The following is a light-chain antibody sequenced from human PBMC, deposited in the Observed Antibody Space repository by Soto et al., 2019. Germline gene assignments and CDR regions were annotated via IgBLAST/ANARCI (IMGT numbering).Light chain of an antibody. CDR3: QQYDNWSMYT. Sequence: IVMTQSPATLSLSPGERATLSCRASQSVSTNVAWFQQKPGQSPRLLIHAASTRATGVPARFSGTRSGTEFTLTISSLQSVDFAVYYCQQYDNWSMYTFGQGTKLEI. V-gene: IGKV3-15*01. CDR2: AAS. J-gene: IGKJ2*01. CDR1: QSVSTN.